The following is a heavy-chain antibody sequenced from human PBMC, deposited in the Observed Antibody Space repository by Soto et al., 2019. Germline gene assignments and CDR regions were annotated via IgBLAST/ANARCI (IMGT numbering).Heavy chain of an antibody. Sequence: QVQLVQSGAEVQKPGSSVKVSCKASGGIFSTYAISWLRQAPGQGLEWMGGIIPLFGTPNYAQRFQGRVTITADESTSTAYMELSRLRSEDTAVYYCARDRDDYGSGTYYNRIDFWGQGTLVTVSS. CDR1: GGIFSTYA. V-gene: IGHV1-69*01. D-gene: IGHD3-10*01. J-gene: IGHJ4*02. CDR3: ARDRDDYGSGTYYNRIDF. CDR2: IIPLFGTP.